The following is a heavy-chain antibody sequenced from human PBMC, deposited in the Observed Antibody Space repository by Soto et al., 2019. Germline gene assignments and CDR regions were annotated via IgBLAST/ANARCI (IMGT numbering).Heavy chain of an antibody. CDR3: ARGGITMVVVASGWDY. Sequence: VASVKVSCKASGYTFTSYYIHWVRQAPGQGLEWMGIINPSGGSTIYAQKFQGRVTMTRDTSTATVYMELSSLRSEDTAVYYCARGGITMVVVASGWDYWGQGTLVIVSS. CDR1: GYTFTSYY. V-gene: IGHV1-46*01. CDR2: INPSGGST. D-gene: IGHD3-22*01. J-gene: IGHJ4*02.